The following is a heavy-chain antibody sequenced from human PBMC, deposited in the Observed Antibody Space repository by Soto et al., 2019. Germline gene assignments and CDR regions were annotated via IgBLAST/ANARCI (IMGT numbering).Heavy chain of an antibody. Sequence: PSETLSLTYAVYGGSFSGYYWSWIRQPPGKGLEWIGEINHSGSTNYNPSLKSRVTISVDTSKNQFSLKLSSVTAADTAVYYCARGEPKDPDIVVVPDSPNDFDYWGQGTLVNVSS. J-gene: IGHJ4*02. CDR3: ARGEPKDPDIVVVPDSPNDFDY. CDR1: GGSFSGYY. CDR2: INHSGST. V-gene: IGHV4-34*01. D-gene: IGHD2-2*01.